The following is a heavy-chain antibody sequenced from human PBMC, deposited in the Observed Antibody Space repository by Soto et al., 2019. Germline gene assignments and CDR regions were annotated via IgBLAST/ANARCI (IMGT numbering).Heavy chain of an antibody. J-gene: IGHJ4*02. CDR2: ISGSGGST. CDR3: AKESTRSANHRDY. V-gene: IGHV3-23*01. D-gene: IGHD3-3*01. CDR1: GFTFSNYA. Sequence: EVQLLESGGGLVQPGGSLRLSCAASGFTFSNYAMSWVRQAPGKGLEWVSSISGSGGSTYYADSVKGRFTVSRDNSKNTVYLQMNSLRTEDTAVYYCAKESTRSANHRDYWGQGALCSVSS.